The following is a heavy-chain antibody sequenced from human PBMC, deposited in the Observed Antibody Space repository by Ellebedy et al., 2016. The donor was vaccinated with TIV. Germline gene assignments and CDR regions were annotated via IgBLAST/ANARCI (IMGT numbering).Heavy chain of an antibody. CDR3: ARLPSGNIFGYFDY. CDR2: ISFSGFS. Sequence: MPSETLSLTCTVSGGSVSRDYWSWIRQPPGKGLEWIGYISFSGFSKYNPSLRSRVTISGDTSKSEFSLNLSSVTAADTAVYYCARLPSGNIFGYFDYWGQGTLVTVSS. CDR1: GGSVSRDY. V-gene: IGHV4-59*02. D-gene: IGHD5-18*01. J-gene: IGHJ4*02.